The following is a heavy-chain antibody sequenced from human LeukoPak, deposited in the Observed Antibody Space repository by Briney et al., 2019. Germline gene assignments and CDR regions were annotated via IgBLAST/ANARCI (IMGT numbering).Heavy chain of an antibody. CDR1: GGTFSSYA. CDR2: IIPILGIA. D-gene: IGHD3-9*01. Sequence: SVKVSCKASGGTFSSYAISWVRQAPGQGLEWMGRIIPILGIANYAQKFQGRVTITADKSTSTAYMELSSLRSEDTAVYYCAREDYDILTGYYGPSQGRGGANYWGQGTLVTVSS. V-gene: IGHV1-69*04. CDR3: AREDYDILTGYYGPSQGRGGANY. J-gene: IGHJ4*02.